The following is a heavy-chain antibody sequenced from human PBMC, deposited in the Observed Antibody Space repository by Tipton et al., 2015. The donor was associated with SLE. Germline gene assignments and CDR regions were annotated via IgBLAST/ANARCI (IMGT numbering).Heavy chain of an antibody. D-gene: IGHD6-19*01. CDR3: ARVTDSSGWYPYYFDY. CDR1: GGSFSGYY. J-gene: IGHJ4*02. V-gene: IGHV4-34*01. CDR2: INHSGST. Sequence: LRLSCAVYGGSFSGYYWSWIRQPPGKGLEWIGEINHSGSTNYNPPLKSRVTISVDTSKNQFSLKLSSVTAADTAVYYCARVTDSSGWYPYYFDYWGQGTLVTVSS.